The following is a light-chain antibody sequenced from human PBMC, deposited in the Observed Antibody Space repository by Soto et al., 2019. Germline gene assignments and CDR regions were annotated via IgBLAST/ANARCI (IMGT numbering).Light chain of an antibody. V-gene: IGKV1-5*01. CDR1: QSISSW. Sequence: DIHMTHSPSTLSASVGDMVTITCGASQSISSWLAWYQQKPGKAPKLLIYDASSLQSGVPSRFSGSGSGTDFTLTISCLQSEDFATYYCQQSYSSPPTFGQGTKVDIK. CDR2: DAS. CDR3: QQSYSSPPT. J-gene: IGKJ1*01.